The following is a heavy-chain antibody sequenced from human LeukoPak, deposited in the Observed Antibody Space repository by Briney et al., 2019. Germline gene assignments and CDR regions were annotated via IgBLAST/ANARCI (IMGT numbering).Heavy chain of an antibody. CDR1: GFTFSNAW. CDR3: THPPYGDYLNWYFDL. V-gene: IGHV3-15*01. CDR2: IKSKTDGGTT. Sequence: PGGSLRLSCAASGFTFSNAWMSWVRQAPGKGLEWVGRIKSKTDGGTTDYAAPVKGRFTISRDDSKNTLYLQMNSLKTEDTAVYYCTHPPYGDYLNWYFDLWGRGTLVTVSS. J-gene: IGHJ2*01. D-gene: IGHD4-17*01.